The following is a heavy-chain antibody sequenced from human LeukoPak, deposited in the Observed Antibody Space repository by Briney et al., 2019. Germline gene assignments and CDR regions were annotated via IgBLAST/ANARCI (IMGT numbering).Heavy chain of an antibody. Sequence: SQTLSLTCTVSGGSISSGGYYWSWIRQPPGKGLEWIGEINHSGSTNYNPSLKSRVTISVDTSKNQFSLKLSSVTAADTAVYYCARGALRYYDFWSGYQNWFDPWGQGTLVTVSS. V-gene: IGHV4-30-2*01. CDR2: INHSGST. D-gene: IGHD3-3*01. CDR3: ARGALRYYDFWSGYQNWFDP. J-gene: IGHJ5*02. CDR1: GGSISSGGYY.